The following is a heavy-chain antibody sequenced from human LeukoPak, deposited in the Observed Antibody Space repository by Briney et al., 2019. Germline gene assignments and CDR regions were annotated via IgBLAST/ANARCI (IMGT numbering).Heavy chain of an antibody. J-gene: IGHJ4*02. Sequence: PGGSLRLSCAASGFTFSSFEMNWVRQAPGKGLEWLSHISTSGSTKYYADSVKGRFTISRDNAKNSLYLQMNSLRAEDTAVYYCARVPRYDILTGYSPTDYWGQGTLVTVSS. D-gene: IGHD3-9*01. CDR1: GFTFSSFE. CDR2: ISTSGSTK. CDR3: ARVPRYDILTGYSPTDY. V-gene: IGHV3-48*03.